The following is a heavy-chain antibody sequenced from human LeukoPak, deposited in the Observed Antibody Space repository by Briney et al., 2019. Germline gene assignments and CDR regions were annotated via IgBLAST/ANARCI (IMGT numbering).Heavy chain of an antibody. J-gene: IGHJ4*02. CDR1: GYTFTDYY. D-gene: IGHD6-6*01. CDR3: ARARWQLVPYFDS. CDR2: INPNSGGT. V-gene: IGHV1-2*02. Sequence: ASVKVSCKASGYTFTDYYMHWVRQGPGRGLEWMGWINPNSGGTNFAQKFQGRVAMTRDTSISTAYLELGSLRSDDTAVYFCARARWQLVPYFDSWGQGTLVTVSS.